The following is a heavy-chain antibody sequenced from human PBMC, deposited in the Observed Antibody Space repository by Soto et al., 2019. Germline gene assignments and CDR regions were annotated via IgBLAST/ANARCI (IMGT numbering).Heavy chain of an antibody. D-gene: IGHD3-10*01. V-gene: IGHV4-31*03. Sequence: PSETLSLTCTVSGGSISSGGYYWSWIRRHPGKGLEWIGYIYYSGSTYYNPSLKSRVTISVDTSKNQFSLKLSSVTAADTAVYYCARAPRFGELLWSFDYWGQGTLVTVSS. CDR1: GGSISSGGYY. J-gene: IGHJ4*02. CDR3: ARAPRFGELLWSFDY. CDR2: IYYSGST.